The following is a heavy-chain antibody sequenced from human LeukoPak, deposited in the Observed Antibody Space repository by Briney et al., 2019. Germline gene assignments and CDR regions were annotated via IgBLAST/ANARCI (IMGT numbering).Heavy chain of an antibody. J-gene: IGHJ5*02. D-gene: IGHD5-24*01. V-gene: IGHV4-38-2*01. CDR2: IYHSGST. CDR1: GYSVSSGYY. CDR3: ARLRDGYNLRWFDP. Sequence: SETLSLTCAVSGYSVSSGYYWGWIRQPPGKGLEWIGRIYHSGSTYYNPSLKSRVTISVATSKNQFSLKLSSVTAADTAVYYCARLRDGYNLRWFDPWGQGTLVTVSS.